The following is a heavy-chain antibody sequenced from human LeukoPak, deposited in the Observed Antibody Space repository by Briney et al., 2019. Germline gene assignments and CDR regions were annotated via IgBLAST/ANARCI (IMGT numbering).Heavy chain of an antibody. D-gene: IGHD2-2*01. CDR2: IKQDGSEK. CDR1: GFTFSSYW. CDR3: ARGGYCSSTSCEGFDY. J-gene: IGHJ4*02. V-gene: IGHV3-7*01. Sequence: PGGSLRLSCAASGFTFSSYWMSWVRQAPGKGLEWVANIKQDGSEKYYVDSVKGRFTISRDNAKNSLYLQMNSLRAEDTAVYYCARGGYCSSTSCEGFDYWGQGTLVTVSS.